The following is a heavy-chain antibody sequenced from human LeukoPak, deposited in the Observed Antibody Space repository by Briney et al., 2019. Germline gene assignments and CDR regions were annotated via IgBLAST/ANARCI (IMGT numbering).Heavy chain of an antibody. CDR3: ARVNYYDSSGYGRDY. CDR1: GVSISSGDYY. Sequence: PSETLSLTCTVSGVSISSGDYYWNWIRQPPGKGLEWIGYIYYSGSTYYNPSLKSRVTISVDTSKNQSSLKLSSVTAADTAVYYCARVNYYDSSGYGRDYWGQGTLVTVSS. J-gene: IGHJ4*02. D-gene: IGHD3-22*01. V-gene: IGHV4-30-4*08. CDR2: IYYSGST.